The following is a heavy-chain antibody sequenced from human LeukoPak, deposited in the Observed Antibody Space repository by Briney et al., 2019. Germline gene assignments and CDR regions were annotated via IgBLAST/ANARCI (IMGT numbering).Heavy chain of an antibody. D-gene: IGHD6-19*01. V-gene: IGHV4-39*07. CDR3: AREGTGEGGVSYTKMYSSGWGGRRAFDY. CDR1: GGSISSSSYY. J-gene: IGHJ4*02. CDR2: IYYSGST. Sequence: SETLSLTCTVSGGSISSSSYYWGWIRQPPGKGLEWIGSIYYSGSTYYNPSLKSRVTISVDTSKNQFSLKLSSVTAADTAVYYCAREGTGEGGVSYTKMYSSGWGGRRAFDYWGQGTLVTVSS.